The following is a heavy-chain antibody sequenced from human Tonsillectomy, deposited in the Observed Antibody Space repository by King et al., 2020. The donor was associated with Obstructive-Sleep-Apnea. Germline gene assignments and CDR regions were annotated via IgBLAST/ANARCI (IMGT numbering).Heavy chain of an antibody. V-gene: IGHV3-30*04. CDR1: GFTFSSYA. CDR3: ARDRDYYDSSGYLDAFDI. Sequence: VQLVESGGGVVQPGRSLRLSCAASGFTFSSYAMHWVRQAPGKGLEWVAVISYDGSNKYYADSVKGRFTISRDNSKNTLYLQMNSLRAEDTAVYYCARDRDYYDSSGYLDAFDIWGQGTMVTVSS. J-gene: IGHJ3*02. CDR2: ISYDGSNK. D-gene: IGHD3-22*01.